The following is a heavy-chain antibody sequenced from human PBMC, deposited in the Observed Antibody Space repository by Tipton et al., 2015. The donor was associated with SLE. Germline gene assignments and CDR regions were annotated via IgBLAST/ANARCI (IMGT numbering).Heavy chain of an antibody. CDR3: ARDEVVMPAAYYSYYYMDV. CDR1: GGSIIRFRSY. Sequence: TLSLTCTVSGGSIIRFRSYWNWIRQPAGKGLEWIGRIDFRGNTNYNPSLKSRVAISLDTSKNQFSLRLDSVTAGDTALYFCARDEVVMPAAYYSYYYMDVWGKGTTVTVSS. J-gene: IGHJ6*03. V-gene: IGHV4-61*02. D-gene: IGHD2-2*01. CDR2: IDFRGNT.